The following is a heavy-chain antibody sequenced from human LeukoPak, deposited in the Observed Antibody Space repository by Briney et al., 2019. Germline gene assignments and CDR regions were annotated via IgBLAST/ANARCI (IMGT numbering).Heavy chain of an antibody. CDR3: ARVDRQWLVGNLDH. Sequence: SVKVSCKASGGTFSSYAISWVRQAPGQGLECMGGIIPIFGTANYAQKFQGSVTITADESTSTAYMELSSLRSEDTAVYYCARVDRQWLVGNLDHWGQGTLVTVSS. CDR2: IIPIFGTA. D-gene: IGHD6-19*01. V-gene: IGHV1-69*13. CDR1: GGTFSSYA. J-gene: IGHJ4*02.